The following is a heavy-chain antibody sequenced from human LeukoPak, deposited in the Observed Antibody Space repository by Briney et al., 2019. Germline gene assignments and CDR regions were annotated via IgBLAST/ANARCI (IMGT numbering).Heavy chain of an antibody. D-gene: IGHD1-26*01. CDR3: ARPKRVGATSDY. CDR2: INPNSGGT. J-gene: IGHJ4*02. Sequence: ASVKVSCKASGGTFSSYAISWVRQAPGQGLEWMGWINPNSGGTNYAQKFQGRVTMTRDTSISTAYMELSRLRSDDTAVYYCARPKRVGATSDYWGQGTLVTVSS. CDR1: GGTFSSYA. V-gene: IGHV1-2*02.